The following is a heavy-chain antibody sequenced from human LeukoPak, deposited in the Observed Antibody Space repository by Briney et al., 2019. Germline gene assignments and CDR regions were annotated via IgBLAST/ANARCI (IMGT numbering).Heavy chain of an antibody. D-gene: IGHD4-17*01. V-gene: IGHV4-61*08. CDR3: ARGGMFYGDYFSLGY. CDR2: IYYSGST. CDR1: GGSISSGGYY. Sequence: SQTLSLTCTVSGGSISSGGYYWSWIRQPPGKGMEWIGYIYYSGSTNYNPSLKSRVTISVDTSKNQFSLKLSSVTAADTAVYYCARGGMFYGDYFSLGYWGQGTLVTVSS. J-gene: IGHJ4*02.